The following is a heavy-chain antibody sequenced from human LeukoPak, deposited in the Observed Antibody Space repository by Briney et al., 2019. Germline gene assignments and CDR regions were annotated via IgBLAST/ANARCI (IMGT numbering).Heavy chain of an antibody. CDR3: VRGRTDYYYYMDV. Sequence: SETLSLTCGASSEPFSGYYWSWIRQPPGKGLEWIGDISESGSTNYNPSLKSRVTISVDPSKNQFSLKLTSMTAADTAVYFCVRGRTDYYYYMDVWGKGTTVTVSS. CDR1: SEPFSGYY. CDR2: ISESGST. J-gene: IGHJ6*03. V-gene: IGHV4-34*01.